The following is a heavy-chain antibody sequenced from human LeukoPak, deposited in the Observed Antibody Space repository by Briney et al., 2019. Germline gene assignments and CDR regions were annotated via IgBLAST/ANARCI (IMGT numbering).Heavy chain of an antibody. CDR1: GYTFSGTGWY. J-gene: IGHJ4*02. D-gene: IGHD3-10*01. CDR3: ARDGPAQMVDFDY. Sequence: ASVKVSCKASGYTFSGTGWYLYWLRQAPGQGLECMGWIYPNNGATAYAQKFQGRVAMTRDTSITTAYMELSRLRPDDSAVYYCARDGPAQMVDFDYWGQGTLVTVSS. V-gene: IGHV1-2*02. CDR2: IYPNNGAT.